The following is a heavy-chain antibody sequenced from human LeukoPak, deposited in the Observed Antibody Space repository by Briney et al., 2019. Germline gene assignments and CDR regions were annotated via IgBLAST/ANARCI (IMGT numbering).Heavy chain of an antibody. J-gene: IGHJ4*02. V-gene: IGHV1-8*01. Sequence: GASVKVSCKASGYTFTSYDINWVRQATGQGLEWMGWMNPNSGNTGYAQKFQGRVTMTRNTSISTAYMELSSLRSEDTAVYYCATDLYSSGWYYFDYWGLGTLVTVSS. D-gene: IGHD6-19*01. CDR2: MNPNSGNT. CDR3: ATDLYSSGWYYFDY. CDR1: GYTFTSYD.